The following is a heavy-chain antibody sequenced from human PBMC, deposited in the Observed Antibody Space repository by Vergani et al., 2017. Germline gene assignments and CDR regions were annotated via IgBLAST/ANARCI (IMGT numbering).Heavy chain of an antibody. J-gene: IGHJ6*04. CDR2: IYYSGST. V-gene: IGHV4-59*01. Sequence: QVQLQESGPGLVKPSETLSLTCTVSGGSISSYYWSWIRQPPGKGLEWIGYIYYSGSTNYSPALKSRVTISVDTSKNQYSLKLSSVTAADTAVYYCARGAHLGMDVWGKGTTVTVSS. CDR1: GGSISSYY. CDR3: ARGAHLGMDV.